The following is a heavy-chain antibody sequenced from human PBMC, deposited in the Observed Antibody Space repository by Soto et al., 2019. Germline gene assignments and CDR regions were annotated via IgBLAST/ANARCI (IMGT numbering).Heavy chain of an antibody. CDR1: GFTFSSYA. Sequence: EVQLVESGGGLVQPGGSLRLSCAASGFTFSSYARHWVRQAPGKGLEYVSAISGNGVSAYYANSVKGRFTISRDNSKNTLYLQMGSLRAEDMAVYYCARRYCSGSSCSYMDVWGKGTTVTVSS. CDR3: ARRYCSGSSCSYMDV. CDR2: ISGNGVSA. J-gene: IGHJ6*03. D-gene: IGHD2-15*01. V-gene: IGHV3-64*01.